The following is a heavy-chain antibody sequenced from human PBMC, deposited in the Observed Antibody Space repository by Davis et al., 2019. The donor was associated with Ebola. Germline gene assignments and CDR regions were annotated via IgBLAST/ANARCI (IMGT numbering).Heavy chain of an antibody. CDR1: GGSISSGDYY. D-gene: IGHD4/OR15-4a*01. CDR2: IYYSGST. Sequence: PSETLSLTCTVSGGSISSGDYYWSWIRQPPGKGLEWIGYIYYSGSTYYNPSLKSRVTISVDTSKNQFSLKLSSVTAADTAVYYCARDAGAPYRYYYYGMDVWGQGTTVTVSS. CDR3: ARDAGAPYRYYYYGMDV. J-gene: IGHJ6*02. V-gene: IGHV4-30-4*01.